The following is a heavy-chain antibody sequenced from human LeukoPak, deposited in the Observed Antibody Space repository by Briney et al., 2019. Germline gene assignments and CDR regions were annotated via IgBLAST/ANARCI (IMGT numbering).Heavy chain of an antibody. J-gene: IGHJ6*02. V-gene: IGHV3-30*18. CDR1: GFTFSSYG. Sequence: PGGSLRLSCAASGFTFSSYGMHWVRQAPGKGLEWVAVISYDGSNKYYADSVKGRFTISTDTSTNTLYLQMNSLRAEDTAVYYCAKGRGSGSGWYPYYYGMDVWGQGTTVTVSS. D-gene: IGHD6-19*01. CDR3: AKGRGSGSGWYPYYYGMDV. CDR2: ISYDGSNK.